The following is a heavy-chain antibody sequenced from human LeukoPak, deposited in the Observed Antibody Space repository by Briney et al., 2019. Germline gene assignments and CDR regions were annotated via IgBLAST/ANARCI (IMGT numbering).Heavy chain of an antibody. D-gene: IGHD5-24*01. V-gene: IGHV1-18*01. CDR1: AYTFTSYG. J-gene: IGHJ5*02. Sequence: GASVKVSFKASAYTFTSYGISWVWHAPGQGLGWMGWISTYNGNTNYAQKLQGRVTMTTDTSTSTAYMELRSLRSDSKAVYFCARVEVEMATIFIRRYNWFDPWGQGTLVTVSS. CDR3: ARVEVEMATIFIRRYNWFDP. CDR2: ISTYNGNT.